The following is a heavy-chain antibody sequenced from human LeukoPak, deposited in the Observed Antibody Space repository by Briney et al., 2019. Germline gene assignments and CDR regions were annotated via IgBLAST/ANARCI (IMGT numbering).Heavy chain of an antibody. J-gene: IGHJ4*02. CDR1: GFAFSGSA. CDR2: IRSKTNNYET. Sequence: GGSLRLSCAASGFAFSGSAIHWVRRASGKGLEWVGRIRSKTNNYETTYAPSVIGRFAISRDDSKNTAYLQTNGLKAEDTAMYYCTRPNYGDYADDYWGQGTLVTVSS. D-gene: IGHD4-17*01. V-gene: IGHV3-73*01. CDR3: TRPNYGDYADDY.